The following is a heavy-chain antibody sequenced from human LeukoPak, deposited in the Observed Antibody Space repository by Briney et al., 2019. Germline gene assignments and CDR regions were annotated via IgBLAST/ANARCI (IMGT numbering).Heavy chain of an antibody. J-gene: IGHJ4*02. D-gene: IGHD3-10*01. CDR3: ARGGYYGSGSYYNFYF. Sequence: PSETLSLTCTVSGGSISSYYWSWIRQPPGKGLEWIGYIYYSGSTNYNPSLKSRVTTSVDTSKNQFSLKLSSVTAADTAVYYCARGGYYGSGSYYNFYFWGQGTLVTVSS. V-gene: IGHV4-59*01. CDR1: GGSISSYY. CDR2: IYYSGST.